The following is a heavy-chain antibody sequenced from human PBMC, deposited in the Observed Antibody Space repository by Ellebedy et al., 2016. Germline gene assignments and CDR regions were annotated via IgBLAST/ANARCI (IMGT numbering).Heavy chain of an antibody. Sequence: SETLSLXXAVYGGSFSGYYWSWIRQPPGKGLEWIGEINHSGSTNYNPSLKSRVTISVDTSKNQFSLKLSSVTAADTAVYYCAREDFGYSSGWYDHRLAGGGMDVWGQGTTVTVSS. CDR1: GGSFSGYY. CDR2: INHSGST. J-gene: IGHJ6*02. D-gene: IGHD6-19*01. V-gene: IGHV4-34*01. CDR3: AREDFGYSSGWYDHRLAGGGMDV.